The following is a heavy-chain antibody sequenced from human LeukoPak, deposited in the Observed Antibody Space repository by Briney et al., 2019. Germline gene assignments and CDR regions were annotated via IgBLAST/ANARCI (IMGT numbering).Heavy chain of an antibody. D-gene: IGHD6-25*01. V-gene: IGHV4-4*07. J-gene: IGHJ6*03. CDR1: GGSISSYY. Sequence: SETLSLTCTVSGGSISSYYWSWIRQPPGKGLEWIGRIYTSGSTNYNPSLKSRVTMSVDTSKNQFSLELSSVTAADTAVYYCAREPEQRRMYYYYYYMYVWGKGTTVTVSS. CDR3: AREPEQRRMYYYYYYMYV. CDR2: IYTSGST.